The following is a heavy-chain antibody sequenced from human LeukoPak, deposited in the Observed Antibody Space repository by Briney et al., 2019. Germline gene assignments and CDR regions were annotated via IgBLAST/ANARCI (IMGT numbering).Heavy chain of an antibody. Sequence: GGSLRLSCGASGFIFSHYWMTWVRQAPGKGLEWVANISPDGSLIYYVDSVKGRFTISRDNAKNSLYLQMNSLRAEDTAVYYCARGFRGWYAEGFDYWGQGTLVTVSS. CDR1: GFIFSHYW. V-gene: IGHV3-7*01. CDR3: ARGFRGWYAEGFDY. D-gene: IGHD6-19*01. CDR2: ISPDGSLI. J-gene: IGHJ4*02.